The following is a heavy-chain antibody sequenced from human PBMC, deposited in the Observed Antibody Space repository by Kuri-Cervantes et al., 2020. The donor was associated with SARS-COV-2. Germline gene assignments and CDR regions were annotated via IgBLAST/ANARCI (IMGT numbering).Heavy chain of an antibody. J-gene: IGHJ4*02. CDR2: TSYSGTT. V-gene: IGHV4-31*03. CDR1: GDSLVSGGNY. CDR3: ARVGYQLLLGIDY. D-gene: IGHD2-2*01. Sequence: SETLSLTCTVSGDSLVSGGNYWTWIRQHPGKGLEWIGYTSYSGTTFYNPSLKSRVIISLDTDHYRFSLKLNSVTGADTAVYYCARVGYQLLLGIDYWGQGTLVTVSS.